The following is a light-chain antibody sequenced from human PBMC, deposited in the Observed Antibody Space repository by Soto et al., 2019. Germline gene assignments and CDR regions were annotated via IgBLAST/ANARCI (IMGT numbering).Light chain of an antibody. CDR3: SSYTSSSTLV. J-gene: IGLJ1*01. Sequence: QSALTQPASVSGSPGQSITISWTGTSSDVGGYNYVSWYQQYPGKAPKLMIYEVSNRPSGVSNRFSGSKSGNTASLTISGLQAEDEADYYCSSYTSSSTLVFGTGTKVTVL. CDR2: EVS. V-gene: IGLV2-14*01. CDR1: SSDVGGYNY.